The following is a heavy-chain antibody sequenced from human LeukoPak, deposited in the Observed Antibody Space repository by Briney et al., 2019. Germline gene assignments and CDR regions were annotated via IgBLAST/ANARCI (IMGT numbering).Heavy chain of an antibody. CDR1: GFTFSSYW. V-gene: IGHV3-7*01. Sequence: GGSLRLSCAASGFTFSSYWMSWVRQAPGKGLEWVANIKQDGSEKYYVDSVKGRFTISRDNAKNSLYLQMNSLRAEDTAVYYCARDIAARHGFSCDYWGQGTLVTVSS. CDR2: IKQDGSEK. D-gene: IGHD6-6*01. CDR3: ARDIAARHGFSCDY. J-gene: IGHJ4*02.